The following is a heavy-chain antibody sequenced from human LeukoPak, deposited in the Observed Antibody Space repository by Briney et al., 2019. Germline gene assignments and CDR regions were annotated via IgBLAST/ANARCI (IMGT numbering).Heavy chain of an antibody. D-gene: IGHD3-10*01. CDR2: IKSKTDGATT. CDR1: GFTFSNGW. J-gene: IGHJ6*02. V-gene: IGHV3-15*01. Sequence: GGSLRLSCAASGFTFSNGWMSWVRQAPGKGLEWVGRIKSKTDGATTDYATPVKGRFTISRDDLKSTLYLQMNSLNTEDTAVYYCAPHGSGFYYGMDVWGQGTTVTVSS. CDR3: APHGSGFYYGMDV.